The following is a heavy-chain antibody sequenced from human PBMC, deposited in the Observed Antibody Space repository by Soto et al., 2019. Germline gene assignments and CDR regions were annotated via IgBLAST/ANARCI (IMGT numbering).Heavy chain of an antibody. Sequence: QVQLVQSGAEVKKPGSSVKVSCKTSGGTIRTYVISWVRQAPGQGLEWMGGIIPIFGTPNYAQNFQGRVTIPADKSTNTAYMELSSLRSEDTAVYYCAREPQDGSGSYFDYWGQGSLVTVSS. CDR3: AREPQDGSGSYFDY. J-gene: IGHJ4*02. V-gene: IGHV1-69*06. CDR2: IIPIFGTP. CDR1: GGTIRTYV. D-gene: IGHD3-10*01.